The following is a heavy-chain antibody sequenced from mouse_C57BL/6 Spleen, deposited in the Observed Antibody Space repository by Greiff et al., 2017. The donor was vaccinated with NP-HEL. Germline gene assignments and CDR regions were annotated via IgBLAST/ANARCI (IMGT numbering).Heavy chain of an antibody. J-gene: IGHJ3*01. Sequence: EVQLQQSGPELVKPGASVKISCKASGYTFTDYYMNWVKQSHGKSLEWIGDINPNNGGTSYNQKFKGKATLTVDKSSSTAYMELRSLTSEDSAVYYCARSYYDYGGFAYWGQGTLVTVSA. D-gene: IGHD2-4*01. CDR1: GYTFTDYY. CDR3: ARSYYDYGGFAY. V-gene: IGHV1-26*01. CDR2: INPNNGGT.